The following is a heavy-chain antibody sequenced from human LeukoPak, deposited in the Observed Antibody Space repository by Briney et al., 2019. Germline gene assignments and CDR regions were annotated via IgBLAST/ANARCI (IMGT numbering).Heavy chain of an antibody. CDR2: IRYDGNDK. J-gene: IGHJ3*02. Sequence: GGSLRLSCAASGFTFSYYGMHWVRQAPGKGLEWVAFIRYDGNDKFYADSVKGRFTISRDNAKNSLYLQMNSLRAEDTAVYYCARGLYCSSTSCYGAFDIWGQGTMVTVSS. D-gene: IGHD2-2*01. V-gene: IGHV3-30*02. CDR3: ARGLYCSSTSCYGAFDI. CDR1: GFTFSYYG.